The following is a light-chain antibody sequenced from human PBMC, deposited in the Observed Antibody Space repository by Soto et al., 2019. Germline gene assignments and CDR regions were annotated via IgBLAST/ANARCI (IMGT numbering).Light chain of an antibody. CDR3: CSYAGSNNWV. J-gene: IGLJ3*02. CDR2: EVS. CDR1: SSDVGDYNY. V-gene: IGLV2-8*01. Sequence: QSVLTQPPSASGSPGQSVTISCTGTSSDVGDYNYVSWYQQHPGKAPKLMIYEVSKRPSGVPDRFSGSKSGNTASLTVSGLQPGDEADYYCCSYAGSNNWVFGGGTKVTVL.